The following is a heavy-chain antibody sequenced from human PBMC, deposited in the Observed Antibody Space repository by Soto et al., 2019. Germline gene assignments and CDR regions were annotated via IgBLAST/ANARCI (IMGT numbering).Heavy chain of an antibody. CDR3: AKAMTTITTGLDY. CDR1: GFTFSSFA. D-gene: IGHD4-4*01. CDR2: ITITGGTT. V-gene: IGHV3-23*01. J-gene: IGHJ4*02. Sequence: GGSLRLSCAASGFTFSSFAMSWVRQAPGKGLEWVSGITITGGTTYYTDSVKGRFTISRDSSKNTLFLQMNSLRVEDTAIYYCAKAMTTITTGLDYWGQGTLVTVSS.